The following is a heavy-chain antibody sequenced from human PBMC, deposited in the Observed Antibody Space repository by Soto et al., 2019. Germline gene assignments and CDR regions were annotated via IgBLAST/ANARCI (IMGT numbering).Heavy chain of an antibody. V-gene: IGHV3-23*01. D-gene: IGHD5-12*01. CDR1: GFTFSSYA. J-gene: IGHJ6*03. Sequence: PGGSLRLSCAASGFTFSSYAMSWVRQAPGKGLEWVSAISGSGGSTYYADSVKGRFTISRDNSKNTLYLQMNSLRAEDTAVYYCAKDRVRGYDFPGPGTGPYYMDVWGKGTTVTVSS. CDR3: AKDRVRGYDFPGPGTGPYYMDV. CDR2: ISGSGGST.